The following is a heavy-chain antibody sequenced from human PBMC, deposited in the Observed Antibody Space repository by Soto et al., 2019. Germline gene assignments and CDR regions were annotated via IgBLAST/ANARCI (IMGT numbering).Heavy chain of an antibody. D-gene: IGHD1-26*01. CDR3: AKGVIVGATGYYYGMDV. V-gene: IGHV3-9*01. CDR1: GFTFDDYA. CDR2: ISWNSGSI. J-gene: IGHJ6*02. Sequence: GGSLRLSCAASGFTFDDYAMHWVRQAPGKGLEWVSGISWNSGSIGYTDSVKGRFTISRDNAKNSLYLQMNSLRAEDTALYYCAKGVIVGATGYYYGMDVWGQGTTVTVSS.